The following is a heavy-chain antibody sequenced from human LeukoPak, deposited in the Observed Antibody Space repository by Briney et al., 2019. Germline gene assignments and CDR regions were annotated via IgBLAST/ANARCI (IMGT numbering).Heavy chain of an antibody. CDR1: GFTFSTYW. CDR2: LNTAGSST. CDR3: ARSYTGFDY. D-gene: IGHD2-2*02. Sequence: QPAGTLRLSCAASGFTFSTYWMHWVRQVPGKGPVWVTRLNTAGSSTSHAVSVQVPFTISRDNAKNTLYLQTDTLRAEDTAVYYCARSYTGFDYWGQGTLVTVSS. J-gene: IGHJ4*02. V-gene: IGHV3-74*01.